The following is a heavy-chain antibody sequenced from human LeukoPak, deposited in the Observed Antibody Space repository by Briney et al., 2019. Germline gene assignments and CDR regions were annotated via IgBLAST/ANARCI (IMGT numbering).Heavy chain of an antibody. CDR2: IYSGGTI. CDR1: GFSIRTYY. J-gene: IGHJ3*01. V-gene: IGHV3-53*01. CDR3: VRAVHHNFYSDSSGYYGDAFDV. Sequence: AGGSLRLSCAAPGFSIRTYYMSWVRQVPGKGLEWVSVIYSGGTIRYADSVKGRFTFSRDNFKDTLNLQMNSLRADDTAVYYCVRAVHHNFYSDSSGYYGDAFDVWGQGTVVTVSS. D-gene: IGHD3-22*01.